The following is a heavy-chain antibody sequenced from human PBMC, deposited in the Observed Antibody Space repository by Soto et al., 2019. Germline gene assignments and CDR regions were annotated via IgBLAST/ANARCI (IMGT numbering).Heavy chain of an antibody. CDR3: ARVLRATSSYSSGWNWFDP. D-gene: IGHD6-19*01. J-gene: IGHJ5*02. V-gene: IGHV1-69*13. CDR2: IIPSFGTA. Sequence: ASVKVSCKASVGTFSSYAISWVRQAPGQGLEWMGVIIPSFGTANYAQKFQGRVTITADESPSTADMELRSLRSEDTAVYYCARVLRATSSYSSGWNWFDPWGQGTLVTVSS. CDR1: VGTFSSYA.